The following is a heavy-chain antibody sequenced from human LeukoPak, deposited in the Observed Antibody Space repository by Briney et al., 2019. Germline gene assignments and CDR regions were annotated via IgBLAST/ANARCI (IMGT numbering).Heavy chain of an antibody. V-gene: IGHV3-48*01. CDR2: ISSSSSTI. CDR1: GFTFSSYS. Sequence: PGGSLRLSCAASGFTFSSYSMNWVRQAPGKGLEWVSYISSSSSTIYYADSVKGRFTISRDNAKNSLYLQMNSLRAEDTAVYYCVRGPTPGEIYNWFDPWGQGTLVTVSS. J-gene: IGHJ5*02. D-gene: IGHD3-10*01. CDR3: VRGPTPGEIYNWFDP.